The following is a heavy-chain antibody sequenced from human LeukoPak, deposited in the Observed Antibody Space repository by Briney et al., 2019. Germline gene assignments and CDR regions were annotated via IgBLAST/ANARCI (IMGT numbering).Heavy chain of an antibody. CDR1: GFTFTSYE. CDR3: ARDLVVATNWDY. Sequence: GGSLRLSCAASGFTFTSYEMNWVRQAPGKGLEWGSYISSSGSTIYYAHSVKGRFTISTDNAKNSLYVQMNSLRAEDTAVYYCARDLVVATNWDYWGQGTLVTVSS. D-gene: IGHD1-26*01. V-gene: IGHV3-48*03. J-gene: IGHJ4*02. CDR2: ISSSGSTI.